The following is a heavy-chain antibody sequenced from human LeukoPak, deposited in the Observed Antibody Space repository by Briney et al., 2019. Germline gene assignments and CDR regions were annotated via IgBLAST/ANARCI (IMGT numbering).Heavy chain of an antibody. CDR2: IYYSGST. CDR3: ASNYYGSGSLDY. D-gene: IGHD3-10*01. V-gene: IGHV4-59*08. Sequence: PSETLSLTCAVSGGSISSYYWSWIRQPPGKGLEWIGYIYYSGSTNYNPSLKSRVTISVDTSKNQFSLKLSSVTAADTAVYYCASNYYGSGSLDYWGQGNLVTVSS. CDR1: GGSISSYY. J-gene: IGHJ4*02.